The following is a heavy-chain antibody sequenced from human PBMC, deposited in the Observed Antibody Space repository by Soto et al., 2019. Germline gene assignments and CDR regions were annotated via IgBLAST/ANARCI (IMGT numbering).Heavy chain of an antibody. CDR2: INAGNGNT. D-gene: IGHD3-16*01. CDR1: GYTYTSYA. Sequence: SVKVSCEDSGYTYTSYARHWVRQAPGQRLEWMGWINAGNGNTKYSQKFQGRVTITRNTSISTAYMELSSLRSEDTAVYYCARGGGMITFGGATAEFDPWGQGTLVTLSS. CDR3: ARGGGMITFGGATAEFDP. J-gene: IGHJ5*02. V-gene: IGHV1-3*01.